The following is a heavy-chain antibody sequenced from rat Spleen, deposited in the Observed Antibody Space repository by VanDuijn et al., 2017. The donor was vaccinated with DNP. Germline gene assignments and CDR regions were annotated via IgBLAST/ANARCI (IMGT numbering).Heavy chain of an antibody. CDR2: ISASGGST. CDR3: VRWDYGIYGFDY. J-gene: IGHJ2*01. Sequence: EVQLVESGGGLVQPGRSLKLSCAASGFTFSDYNMAWVRLAPKKGLEWVASISASGGSTSYRDSVKGRFTISRDNAKSILYLQMESLRSEDTATYYCVRWDYGIYGFDYWGQGVMVTVSS. D-gene: IGHD1-11*01. CDR1: GFTFSDYN. V-gene: IGHV5-7*01.